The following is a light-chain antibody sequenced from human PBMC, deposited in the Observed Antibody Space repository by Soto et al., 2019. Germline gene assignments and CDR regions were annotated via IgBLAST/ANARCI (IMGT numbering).Light chain of an antibody. V-gene: IGLV3-21*02. CDR2: DDS. CDR1: NIGSKS. Sequence: SYELTLPPSVSVAPGQTARISCGGNNIGSKSVHWYQQKPGQAPVLVVHDDSARPSGIPERFSGSNYGNSATLGISTVEAGDEADYYCKLWDSGSDHRVFGGGTQLTVL. J-gene: IGLJ7*01. CDR3: KLWDSGSDHRV.